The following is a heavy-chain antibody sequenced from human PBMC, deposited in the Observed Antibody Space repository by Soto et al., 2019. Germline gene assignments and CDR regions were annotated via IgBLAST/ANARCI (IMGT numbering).Heavy chain of an antibody. CDR3: ARGPSITIFGVVIRLMDV. D-gene: IGHD3-3*01. V-gene: IGHV4-31*03. Sequence: TLSLTCTVSGGSISSGGYYWSWIRQHPGKGLEWIGYIYYSGSTYYNPSLKSRVTISVDTSKNQFSLKLSSVTAADTAVYYCARGPSITIFGVVIRLMDVWGQGTTVTVSS. CDR2: IYYSGST. J-gene: IGHJ6*02. CDR1: GGSISSGGYY.